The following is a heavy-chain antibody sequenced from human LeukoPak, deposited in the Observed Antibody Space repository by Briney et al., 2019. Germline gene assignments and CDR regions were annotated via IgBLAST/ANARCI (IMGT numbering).Heavy chain of an antibody. Sequence: GGSLRLSCVASGFTFSSYAMHWVRQAPGKGLEWVAVISYDGSNKYYADSVKGRSTISRDNSKNTLYLQMNSLRAEDTAVYYCARDHQWLVSYIDYWGQGTLVTVSS. J-gene: IGHJ4*02. V-gene: IGHV3-30-3*01. CDR2: ISYDGSNK. CDR3: ARDHQWLVSYIDY. D-gene: IGHD6-19*01. CDR1: GFTFSSYA.